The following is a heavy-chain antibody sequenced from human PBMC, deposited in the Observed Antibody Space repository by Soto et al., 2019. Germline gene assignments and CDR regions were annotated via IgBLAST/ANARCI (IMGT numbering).Heavy chain of an antibody. CDR1: GFAFSNAL. Sequence: GGSLRLPCAVSGFAFSNALISRVLHVPGKGLEWVGRIKSKALGGTTDFAAPVRGRFAITRDDSRNVAYMQMNSLYTEDTAVYYCTTDSYSTMIEVRFDYWGHGTLVTVSS. J-gene: IGHJ4*01. V-gene: IGHV3-15*05. CDR2: IKSKALGGTT. D-gene: IGHD3-22*01. CDR3: TTDSYSTMIEVRFDY.